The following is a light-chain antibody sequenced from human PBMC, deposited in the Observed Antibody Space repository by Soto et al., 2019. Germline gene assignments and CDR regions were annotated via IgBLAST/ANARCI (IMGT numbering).Light chain of an antibody. Sequence: DIQMTQSPSSLSASVGDRVTITCRASQGISHYLAWYQQKPGKVPKLLIYAASTLQSGVPSRFSGRGSGTDFNLTISSLQPEDVATYYCQKYNSAPRTFGQGTKMEIK. V-gene: IGKV1-27*01. CDR3: QKYNSAPRT. CDR2: AAS. CDR1: QGISHY. J-gene: IGKJ1*01.